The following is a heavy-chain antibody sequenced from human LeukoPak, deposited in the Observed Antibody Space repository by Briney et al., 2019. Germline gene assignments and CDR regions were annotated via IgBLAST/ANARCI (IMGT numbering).Heavy chain of an antibody. CDR1: GYIFTGYT. D-gene: IGHD4-23*01. V-gene: IGHV1-3*01. Sequence: ASVTVSCKASGYIFTGYTIHWVRQAPGQRLEWMGWINGGSDNTKNSQKFQGRVTITRDTSASTAYMKLSSLRPEDTAVYYCARVVKARIPAFDYWGQGTLVTVSS. CDR3: ARVVKARIPAFDY. J-gene: IGHJ4*02. CDR2: INGGSDNT.